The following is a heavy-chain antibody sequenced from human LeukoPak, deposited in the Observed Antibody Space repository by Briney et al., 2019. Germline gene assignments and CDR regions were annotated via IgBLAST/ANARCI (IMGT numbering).Heavy chain of an antibody. V-gene: IGHV4-34*01. CDR3: ARAGGVVPAAILFDY. D-gene: IGHD2-2*02. J-gene: IGHJ4*02. Sequence: KSSETLSLTCAVYGGSFSGYYRSWIRQPPGKGREWMGEINHSGSTNYNPSLKSRVTISVDTSKNQFSLKLSSVTAADTAVYYCARAGGVVPAAILFDYWGQGTLVTVSS. CDR2: INHSGST. CDR1: GGSFSGYY.